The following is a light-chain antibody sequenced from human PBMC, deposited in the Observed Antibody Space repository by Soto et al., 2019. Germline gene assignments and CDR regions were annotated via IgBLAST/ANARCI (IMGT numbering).Light chain of an antibody. Sequence: DIQMTQSPSTVSASVGARVTITCRASQSISSWLAWYQQKPGKAPKLLIYDASNLESGVPSRFSGSGSGTEFTLTISSLQPDDFATYCCQHYNTYPVTFGQGTKLKIK. J-gene: IGKJ2*01. CDR2: DAS. CDR1: QSISSW. V-gene: IGKV1-5*01. CDR3: QHYNTYPVT.